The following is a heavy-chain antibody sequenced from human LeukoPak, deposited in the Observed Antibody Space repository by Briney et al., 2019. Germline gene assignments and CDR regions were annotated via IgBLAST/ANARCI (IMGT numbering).Heavy chain of an antibody. CDR1: GGSISSGGYY. Sequence: SQTLSLTCTVSGGSISSGGYYWSWIRQHPGKGLEWIGYIYYNGNTNYNPSLKSRVTISVDTSKNQFSLKLSSVTAADTAMYYCARYYDFWSGYNQRFGMDVWGQGTTVTVSS. D-gene: IGHD3-3*01. CDR2: IYYNGNT. CDR3: ARYYDFWSGYNQRFGMDV. J-gene: IGHJ6*02. V-gene: IGHV4-61*08.